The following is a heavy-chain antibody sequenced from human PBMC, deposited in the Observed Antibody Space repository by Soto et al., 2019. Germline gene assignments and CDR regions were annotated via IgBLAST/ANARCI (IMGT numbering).Heavy chain of an antibody. CDR2: FNPMSGST. CDR3: ARDLAAADY. V-gene: IGHV1-46*04. Sequence: QVQLVQSGAEVKKPGASVKISCKTSGYIFINYYIHWVRQAPGQGLEWVALFNPMSGSTNYAQKLQGSVTVTGDTATSAVGMELSSLISEDTAVYYCARDLAAADYWGQGTLVTVSS. J-gene: IGHJ4*02. D-gene: IGHD6-13*01. CDR1: GYIFINYY.